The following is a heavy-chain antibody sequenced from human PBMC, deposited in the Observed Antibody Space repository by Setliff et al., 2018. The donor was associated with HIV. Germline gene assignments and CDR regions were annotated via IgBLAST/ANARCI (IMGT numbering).Heavy chain of an antibody. CDR3: ARGLGGWSVFDP. V-gene: IGHV4-4*02. Sequence: ASETLSLTCAVSGGSISSNNWWSWVRQHPGKGLEWLGYIYYSGNTYYNPSLKGRVTISADTSKNQFSLKLSSVTAADTAVYYCARGLGGWSVFDPWGQGTLVTVSS. CDR2: IYYSGNT. J-gene: IGHJ5*02. CDR1: GGSISSNNW.